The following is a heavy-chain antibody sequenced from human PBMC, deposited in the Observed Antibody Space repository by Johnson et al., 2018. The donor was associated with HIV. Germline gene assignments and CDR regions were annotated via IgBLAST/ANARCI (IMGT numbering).Heavy chain of an antibody. Sequence: VQLVESGGDLVQPGGSLRLSCVGSGFTFSHDWMSWVRQAPGKGPEWVANINHDMSAIHYVDSVKGRFTISRDNAKNSLYLQTNSLRVEDTAVYYCALEAVRSTDAFDIWGQGTMVIVSS. D-gene: IGHD3-10*01. V-gene: IGHV3-7*03. CDR2: INHDMSAI. CDR1: GFTFSHDW. J-gene: IGHJ3*02. CDR3: ALEAVRSTDAFDI.